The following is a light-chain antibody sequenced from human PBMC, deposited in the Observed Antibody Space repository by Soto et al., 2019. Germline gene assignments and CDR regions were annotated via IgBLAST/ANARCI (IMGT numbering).Light chain of an antibody. Sequence: QSVLTQPPSLSGAPGQRVTISCTGSGSNIGAPYDVHWYQHLPGTAPKLLIYGSTNRPSGVPGRFSGSKSGTSASLAITGLQAEDEADYYCSSYTNSDTWVFGGGTQLTVL. J-gene: IGLJ3*02. CDR3: SSYTNSDTWV. V-gene: IGLV1-40*01. CDR1: GSNIGAPYD. CDR2: GST.